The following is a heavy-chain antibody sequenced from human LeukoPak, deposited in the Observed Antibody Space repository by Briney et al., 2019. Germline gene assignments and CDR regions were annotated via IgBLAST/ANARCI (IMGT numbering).Heavy chain of an antibody. D-gene: IGHD3-22*01. CDR1: GFTFSRYG. V-gene: IGHV3-30*02. J-gene: IGHJ1*01. CDR2: ICSYGSYK. Sequence: PGGSLRLSCAASGFTFSRYGLHWVRQAPGKGVEWVEVICSYGSYKYYADSVKGRFTISRDDSKNSLYLLMNSLRAEDTAVYYCAKDIYYYDSSRYFQHWGQGTLVTVSS. CDR3: AKDIYYYDSSRYFQH.